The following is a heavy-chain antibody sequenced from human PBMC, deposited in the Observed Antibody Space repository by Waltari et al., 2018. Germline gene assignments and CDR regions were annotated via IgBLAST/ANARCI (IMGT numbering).Heavy chain of an antibody. Sequence: QVQLQQWGAGLLKPSETLSLTCAVYGGSFSGYYWSWIRQPPGKGLEWIGEINHSGSTNYNPSLKSRVTISVDTSKNQFSLKLSSVTAADTAVYYCARRVVVPADRSVYGMDVWGQGTTVTVSS. CDR2: INHSGST. CDR3: ARRVVVPADRSVYGMDV. V-gene: IGHV4-34*01. J-gene: IGHJ6*02. CDR1: GGSFSGYY. D-gene: IGHD2-2*01.